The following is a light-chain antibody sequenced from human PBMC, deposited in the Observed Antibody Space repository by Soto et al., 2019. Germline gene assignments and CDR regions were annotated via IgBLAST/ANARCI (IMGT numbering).Light chain of an antibody. V-gene: IGKV3-20*01. CDR1: QSINNN. J-gene: IGKJ3*01. CDR2: SAS. CDR3: QQYGTSRVT. Sequence: EVVLTQSPGTLSLSPGERATLSCRTSQSINNNLAWYQHKSGQAPRLLIYSASSRAAGVPDRFSGSGSRTDFALTISSLEPEEFAVYYCQQYGTSRVTFGPGTNVDIK.